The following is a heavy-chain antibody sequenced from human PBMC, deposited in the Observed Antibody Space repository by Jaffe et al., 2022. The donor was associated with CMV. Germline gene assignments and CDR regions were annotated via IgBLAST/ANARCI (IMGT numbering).Heavy chain of an antibody. D-gene: IGHD4-17*01. Sequence: EVQLVESGGGLVQPGGSLRLSCAASGFTFSSYWMHWVRQAPGKGLVWVSRINSDGSTTNYAGSVRGRFTISRDNAKNTLYLQMNSLRAEDTAVYYCASVSVTMTTSYYYYMDVWGKGTTVTVSS. V-gene: IGHV3-74*01. CDR1: GFTFSSYW. CDR3: ASVSVTMTTSYYYYMDV. CDR2: INSDGSTT. J-gene: IGHJ6*03.